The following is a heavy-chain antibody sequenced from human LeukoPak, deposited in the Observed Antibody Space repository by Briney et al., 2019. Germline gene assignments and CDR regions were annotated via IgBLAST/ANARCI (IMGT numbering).Heavy chain of an antibody. J-gene: IGHJ6*02. CDR1: GFTLSSHD. CDR3: AKDMRQYSSRWHRWNHYYYGMDV. Sequence: GGSLRLSCAASGFTLSSHDMHWVRQAPGKGLEWMAVIRYDGSNKYYADSVKGRFTISRDNSKNTLYLQMNSLRAEDTAVYYCAKDMRQYSSRWHRWNHYYYGMDVWGQGTTVTVSS. V-gene: IGHV3-33*06. D-gene: IGHD6-13*01. CDR2: IRYDGSNK.